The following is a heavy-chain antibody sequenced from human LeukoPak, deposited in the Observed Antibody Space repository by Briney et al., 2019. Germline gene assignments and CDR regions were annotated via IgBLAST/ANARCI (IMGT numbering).Heavy chain of an antibody. CDR2: IYYSGST. CDR3: ARVRVTTAEYYFDY. CDR1: GGSISSSSYY. J-gene: IGHJ4*02. V-gene: IGHV4-39*07. Sequence: SETLSLTCTVSGGSISSSSYYWGWIRQPPGKGLEWIGSIYYSGSTYYNPSLKSRVTISVDTSKNQFSLKLSSVTAADTAVYYCARVRVTTAEYYFDYWGQGTLVTVSS. D-gene: IGHD4-17*01.